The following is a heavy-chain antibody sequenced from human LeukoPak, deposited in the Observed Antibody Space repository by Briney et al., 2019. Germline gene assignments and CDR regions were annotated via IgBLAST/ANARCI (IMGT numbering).Heavy chain of an antibody. D-gene: IGHD6-6*01. CDR3: AGRGQPVPFDY. V-gene: IGHV5-51*01. CDR2: IYPGDSDT. J-gene: IGHJ4*02. Sequence: GESLKISCKGSGFTFTSYWIGWVRQVPGRGLEWMGVIYPGDSDTKYSPSLQGQVTISADKSISTAYLQWSSLKASDTGMYYCAGRGQPVPFDYWGQGTLVTVSA. CDR1: GFTFTSYW.